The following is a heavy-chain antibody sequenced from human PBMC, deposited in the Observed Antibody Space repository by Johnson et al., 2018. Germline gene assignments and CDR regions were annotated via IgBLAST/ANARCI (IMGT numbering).Heavy chain of an antibody. Sequence: VQLVESGGGLVQPGGSLRLSCAASGFSFVSYAMGWVRQAPGKGLEWVSSIHPSGGTTDYADSVKGRFIISRDNSENTLYLQMNGLRGEDTAVYYCGKDRGGVVVDYMDVGGKGTTVIVSS. CDR3: GKDRGGVVVDYMDV. CDR1: GFSFVSYA. J-gene: IGHJ6*03. CDR2: IHPSGGTT. V-gene: IGHV3-23*04. D-gene: IGHD2-15*01.